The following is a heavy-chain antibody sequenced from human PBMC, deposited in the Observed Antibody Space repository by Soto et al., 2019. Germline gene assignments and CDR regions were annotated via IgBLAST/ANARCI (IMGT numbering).Heavy chain of an antibody. CDR1: GGTFSSYT. J-gene: IGHJ6*03. V-gene: IGHV1-69*04. Sequence: SVKVSCKASGGTFSSYTISWVRQAPGQGLEWMGRIIPILGIANYAQKFQGRVTITADKSTSTAYMELSSLRSEDTAVYYCAREGLVITQNPHHTTTYYYYMDVWGKGTTVTVSS. CDR2: IIPILGIA. CDR3: AREGLVITQNPHHTTTYYYYMDV. D-gene: IGHD3-22*01.